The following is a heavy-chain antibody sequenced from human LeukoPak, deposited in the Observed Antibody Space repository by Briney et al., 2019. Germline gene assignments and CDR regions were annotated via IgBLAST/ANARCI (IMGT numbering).Heavy chain of an antibody. CDR2: IKLDGSET. Sequence: GGSLRLSCAASGFTFSTYWMTWVRQGPGKRLERVAKIKLDGSETYYVGSVRGRFTISRDNAKNSLYLQMNSLRAEDTAVYYCTRDRGWQSFDYWGQGTLVTVSS. D-gene: IGHD3-10*01. V-gene: IGHV3-7*01. CDR1: GFTFSTYW. J-gene: IGHJ4*02. CDR3: TRDRGWQSFDY.